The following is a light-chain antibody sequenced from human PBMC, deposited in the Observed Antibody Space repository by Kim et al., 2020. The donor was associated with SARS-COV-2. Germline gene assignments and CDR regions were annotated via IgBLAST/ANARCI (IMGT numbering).Light chain of an antibody. V-gene: IGKV1-33*01. CDR1: QDISHY. CDR3: QQYDSLPYS. Sequence: SASVGDRVTITCRSSQDISHYLNWYQQKPGKVPKLLIYDISNLQSGVPSRFSGGRSGTDFSLTISSLQPEDFATYYCQQYDSLPYSFGQGTKLEI. CDR2: DIS. J-gene: IGKJ2*03.